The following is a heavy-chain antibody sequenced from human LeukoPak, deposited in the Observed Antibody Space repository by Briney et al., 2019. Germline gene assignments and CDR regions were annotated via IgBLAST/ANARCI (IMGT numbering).Heavy chain of an antibody. D-gene: IGHD5-12*01. Sequence: SVKVSCKASGGTFSSYAISWVRQAPGQGLEWMGGIIPIFGTANYAQKFQGRVTMTRDTSTSTVYMELSSLRSEDTAVYYCARDGWLRGYNWFDPWGQGTLVTVSS. J-gene: IGHJ5*02. CDR2: IIPIFGTA. CDR1: GGTFSSYA. V-gene: IGHV1-69*05. CDR3: ARDGWLRGYNWFDP.